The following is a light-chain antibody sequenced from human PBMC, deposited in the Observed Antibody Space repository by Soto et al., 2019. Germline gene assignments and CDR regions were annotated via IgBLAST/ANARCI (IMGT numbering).Light chain of an antibody. CDR1: SSNIGSNT. Sequence: QSVLTQPPSASGTPGQRVTISCSGSSSNIGSNTVNWYQQLPGTAPKLLIYSNNQRPSGVTDRFSGSKSGTSASLAISGLQSDDEADYYCAAWDDSLNGWVVGGGTKLTVL. J-gene: IGLJ3*02. CDR2: SNN. CDR3: AAWDDSLNGWV. V-gene: IGLV1-44*01.